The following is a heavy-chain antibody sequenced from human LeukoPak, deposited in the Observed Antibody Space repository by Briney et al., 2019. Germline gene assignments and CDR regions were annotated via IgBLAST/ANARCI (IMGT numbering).Heavy chain of an antibody. J-gene: IGHJ4*02. CDR1: GGSFSGYY. D-gene: IGHD6-6*01. CDR3: ARATGGIGSSSAGFVPYYFDD. Sequence: SETLSLTSAVYGGSFSGYYWSWIRQPPRKGLEWIGEINHSGSTNYNPSPKSRVTISVDTSKNQFSLKLSSVTAADTAVYYCARATGGIGSSSAGFVPYYFDDWGQGTLVTVSS. V-gene: IGHV4-34*01. CDR2: INHSGST.